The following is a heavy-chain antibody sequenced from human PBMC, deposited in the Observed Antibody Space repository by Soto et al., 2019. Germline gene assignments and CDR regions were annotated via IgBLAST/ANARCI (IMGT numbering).Heavy chain of an antibody. J-gene: IGHJ4*02. D-gene: IGHD3-10*01. CDR3: ARVGAGLWGVDY. CDR2: INPSGGST. V-gene: IGHV1-46*01. CDR1: GYTFTSYY. Sequence: QVQLVQSGAEVKKPGASVKVSCKASGYTFTSYYMHWVPQAPGQGLEGRGIINPSGGSTSYAQKCQGRVTRTRDTATGRVYRELSSLRSEDTAVYYCARVGAGLWGVDYWGQGTLVTVSS.